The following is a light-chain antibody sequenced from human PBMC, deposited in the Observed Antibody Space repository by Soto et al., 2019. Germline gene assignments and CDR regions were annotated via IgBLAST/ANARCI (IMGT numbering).Light chain of an antibody. CDR1: QGVGSN. CDR3: QQSYITLYS. CDR2: DAS. V-gene: IGKV3-15*01. J-gene: IGKJ2*01. Sequence: IVVTQSPATLSVSPGEGVTLSCRASQGVGSNLAWYQQRPGQAPRLLIYDASTRATGIPDRFSGSGSGTEFTLTISSLQSEDFATYYCQQSYITLYSFGQGTRLEIK.